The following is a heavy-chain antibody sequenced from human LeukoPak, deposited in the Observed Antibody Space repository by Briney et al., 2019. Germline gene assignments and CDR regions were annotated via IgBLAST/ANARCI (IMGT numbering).Heavy chain of an antibody. J-gene: IGHJ6*02. D-gene: IGHD4-17*01. V-gene: IGHV3-7*04. CDR3: ARADYGYYYYGMDV. Sequence: GGPLRLSRAASGFTFSSYWMSWVRQAPGKGLEWVANIKQDGSEKYYVDSVKGRFTISRDNAKNSLYLQMNSLRAEDTAVYYCARADYGYYYYGMDVWGQGTTVTVSS. CDR2: IKQDGSEK. CDR1: GFTFSSYW.